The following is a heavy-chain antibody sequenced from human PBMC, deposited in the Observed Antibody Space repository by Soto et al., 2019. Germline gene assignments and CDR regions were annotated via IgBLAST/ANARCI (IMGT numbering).Heavy chain of an antibody. V-gene: IGHV4-34*01. J-gene: IGHJ6*02. Sequence: PSDTLSHTSAVYGGSFSGYYWSWIRQPPGKGLEWIGEINHSGSTNYNPSLKSRVTISLDTSNNQFSLKLTSVTAADTAVYHCAGGVAGIRDYYAMDVWGQGTTVT. CDR1: GGSFSGYY. CDR3: AGGVAGIRDYYAMDV. D-gene: IGHD2-15*01. CDR2: INHSGST.